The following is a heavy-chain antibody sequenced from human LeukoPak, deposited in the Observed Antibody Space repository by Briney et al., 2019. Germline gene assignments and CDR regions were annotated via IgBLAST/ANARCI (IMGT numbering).Heavy chain of an antibody. Sequence: GASVKVSCKASGYRFTSYGISWVRQAPGQGLEWMGWISGYNGNTNYEQKIQGRVTMTTDTSTSTAYMELRSPRSDDTAVYYCARASRVYYDSSGYYPKDDAFDIWGQGTMVTVSA. CDR2: ISGYNGNT. D-gene: IGHD3-22*01. CDR3: ARASRVYYDSSGYYPKDDAFDI. J-gene: IGHJ3*02. CDR1: GYRFTSYG. V-gene: IGHV1-18*01.